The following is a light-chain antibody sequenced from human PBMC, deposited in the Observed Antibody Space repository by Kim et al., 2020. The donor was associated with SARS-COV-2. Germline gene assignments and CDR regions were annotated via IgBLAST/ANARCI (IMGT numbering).Light chain of an antibody. CDR3: QSADGDEML. V-gene: IGLV3-25*03. CDR1: ALPNQY. J-gene: IGLJ2*01. CDR2: KVT. Sequence: SYELTQPPSLSVSPGQTARITCSGDALPNQYTHWYLQRPGQAPVLVIYKVTERPSGIPQRFSGSRSGSTVTLTIAGVQEEDEAHYYCQSADGDEMLFGGGTKLTVL.